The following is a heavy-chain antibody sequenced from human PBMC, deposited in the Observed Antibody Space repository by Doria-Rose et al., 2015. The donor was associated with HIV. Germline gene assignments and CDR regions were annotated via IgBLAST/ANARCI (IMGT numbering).Heavy chain of an antibody. J-gene: IGHJ4*02. Sequence: QITLKESGPVLVKPTETLTLTCTVSGVSLSSPGMGVSWIRQPPGKALEWLANIFSEDARSYKTSLKSRLTISRGTSKSQVVLTMTDMDPVDTATYYCARIKSSRWYHKYYFDFWGQGTLVIVS. CDR2: IFSEDAR. CDR1: GVSLSSPGMG. CDR3: ARIKSSRWYHKYYFDF. V-gene: IGHV2-26*01. D-gene: IGHD6-13*01.